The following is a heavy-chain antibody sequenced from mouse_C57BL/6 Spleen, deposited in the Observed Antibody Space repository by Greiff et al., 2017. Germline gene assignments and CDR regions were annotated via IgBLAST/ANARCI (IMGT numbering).Heavy chain of an antibody. Sequence: EVKLMESGGGLVKPGGSLKLSCAASGFTFSSYAMSWVRQTPEKRLEWVATISDGGSYTYYPDNVKGRFTISRDNAKNNLYLQMSHLKSEDTAMYYCARDGELTGAYWGQGTLVTVSA. V-gene: IGHV5-4*01. D-gene: IGHD4-1*01. CDR3: ARDGELTGAY. CDR1: GFTFSSYA. CDR2: ISDGGSYT. J-gene: IGHJ3*01.